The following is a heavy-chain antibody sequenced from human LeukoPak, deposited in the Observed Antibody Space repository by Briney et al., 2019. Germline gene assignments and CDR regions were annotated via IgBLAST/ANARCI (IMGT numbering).Heavy chain of an antibody. D-gene: IGHD3-10*01. CDR2: TYWDGDK. Sequence: SGPTLLNPTQTLALTCTFSGVSHSASGVGVGWIRQPPVKPRELLALTYWDGDKRYSPSLKSSLTITKDTSKNQVVLTMTNVDPVDTATYYCARSTTLRGSTFDYWGQGTLVTVYS. J-gene: IGHJ4*02. V-gene: IGHV2-5*02. CDR1: GVSHSASGVG. CDR3: ARSTTLRGSTFDY.